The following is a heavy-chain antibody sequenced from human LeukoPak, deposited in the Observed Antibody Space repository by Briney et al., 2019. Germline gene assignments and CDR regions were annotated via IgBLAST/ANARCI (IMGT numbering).Heavy chain of an antibody. J-gene: IGHJ4*02. CDR2: FYYSGST. CDR1: GGTISSYY. D-gene: IGHD5-18*01. V-gene: IGHV4-59*01. Sequence: SETLSLTCAVSGGTISSYYWSWIRQPPGKGLEWIGSFYYSGSTNYNPSLKSRGTISAGTSKNHSSLKLSSVTPAEKTVYYCAGGPVGYSYGYYLDYWGQGTLVIVTS. CDR3: AGGPVGYSYGYYLDY.